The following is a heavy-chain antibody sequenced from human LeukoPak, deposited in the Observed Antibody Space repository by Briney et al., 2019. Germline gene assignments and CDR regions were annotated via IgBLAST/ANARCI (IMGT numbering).Heavy chain of an antibody. CDR3: ARGGKGRYCSSTSCPRWAFDI. CDR2: INHSGST. V-gene: IGHV4-34*01. J-gene: IGHJ3*02. Sequence: SETLSLTCAVYGGSFGGYYWSWIRQPPGKGLERIGEINHSGSTNYNPSLKSRVTISVDTSKNQFSLKLSSVTAADTAVYYCARGGKGRYCSSTSCPRWAFDIWGQGTMVTVSS. D-gene: IGHD2-2*01. CDR1: GGSFGGYY.